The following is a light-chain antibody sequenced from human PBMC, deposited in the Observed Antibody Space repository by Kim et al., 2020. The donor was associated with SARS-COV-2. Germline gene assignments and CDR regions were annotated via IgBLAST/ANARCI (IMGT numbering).Light chain of an antibody. CDR1: SGHITYA. V-gene: IGLV4-69*01. Sequence: GASVKLTCTLSSGHITYAIAWHQQQPENGPRYLMKVNSDGSHNKGDGIPDRFSGSSSGADRYLTISSLQSEDEADYYCQTWGTTVVFGGGTQLTVL. CDR2: VNSDGSH. CDR3: QTWGTTVV. J-gene: IGLJ2*01.